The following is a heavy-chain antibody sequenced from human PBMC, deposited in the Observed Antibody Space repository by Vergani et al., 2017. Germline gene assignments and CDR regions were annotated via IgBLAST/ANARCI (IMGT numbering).Heavy chain of an antibody. CDR2: IKSKTDGGTT. V-gene: IGHV3-15*01. CDR3: ARELPYWNYAGY. CDR1: GFTFSNAW. Sequence: EVQLVESGGGLVKPGGSLRLSCAASGFTFSNAWMSWVRQAPGKGLEWVGRIKSKTDGGTTDYAAPVKGRFTISRDDSKNTLYLQMNSLKTEDTAVYYCARELPYWNYAGYWGQGTLVTVSS. J-gene: IGHJ4*02. D-gene: IGHD2-8*02.